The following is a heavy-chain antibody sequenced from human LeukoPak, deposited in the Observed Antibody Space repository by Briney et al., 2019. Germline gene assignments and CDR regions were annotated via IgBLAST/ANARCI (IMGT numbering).Heavy chain of an antibody. J-gene: IGHJ4*02. CDR2: ISPDGSNK. CDR1: GFTFSTYW. Sequence: GNSLRLSCAASGFTFSTYWMSWVRQAPGKGLEWVAVISPDGSNKYYGDSVKGRFTISRDNSKNTLFLQMNSLRAEDTAVYYCAIFFSSRRRHTRYYFEYWGQGTLVTVSS. CDR3: AIFFSSRRRHTRYYFEY. V-gene: IGHV3-30*03. D-gene: IGHD2-21*01.